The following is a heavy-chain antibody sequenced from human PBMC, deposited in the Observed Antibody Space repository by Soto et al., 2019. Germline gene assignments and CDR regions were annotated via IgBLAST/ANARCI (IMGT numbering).Heavy chain of an antibody. CDR1: GFTFSSYA. V-gene: IGHV3-23*01. D-gene: IGHD5-18*01. Sequence: GGSLRLSCAASGFTFSSYAMSWVRQAPGKGLEWVSGISGGGGSTYYADSVKGRFTISRDNSKNTLYLQMNSLRAEDTAVYYCARHRLDTVMITRLDYWGQGTLVTVSS. CDR2: ISGGGGST. J-gene: IGHJ4*02. CDR3: ARHRLDTVMITRLDY.